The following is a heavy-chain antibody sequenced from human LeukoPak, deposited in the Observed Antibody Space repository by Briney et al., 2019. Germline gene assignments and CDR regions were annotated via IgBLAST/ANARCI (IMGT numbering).Heavy chain of an antibody. CDR3: ARGTIAVPGTGY. CDR2: IDEDGSEK. Sequence: PGGSLRLSCAISGFTFSGCELTWVRQAPGKGLEWVANIDEDGSEKHYVDSVKGRFTISRDNAKDSLYLQMNSLRAEDTAVYYCARGTIAVPGTGYWGQGTLVTVSS. J-gene: IGHJ4*02. V-gene: IGHV3-7*04. D-gene: IGHD6-19*01. CDR1: GFTFSGCE.